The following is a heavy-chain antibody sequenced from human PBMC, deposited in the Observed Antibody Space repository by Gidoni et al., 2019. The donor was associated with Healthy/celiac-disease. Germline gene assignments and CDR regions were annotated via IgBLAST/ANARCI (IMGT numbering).Heavy chain of an antibody. D-gene: IGHD3-10*01. V-gene: IGHV4-39*01. CDR2: IYYSGST. CDR3: ARRHMVRGVIGDAFDI. Sequence: QLQLQESGPGLVKPSETLYLTCTVSGGSISSSSYYWGWISQPPGKGLEWIGSIYYSGSTYYNPSLKSRVTISVDPSKNQFSLKLSSVTAADTAVYYCARRHMVRGVIGDAFDIWGQGTMVTVSS. CDR1: GGSISSSSYY. J-gene: IGHJ3*02.